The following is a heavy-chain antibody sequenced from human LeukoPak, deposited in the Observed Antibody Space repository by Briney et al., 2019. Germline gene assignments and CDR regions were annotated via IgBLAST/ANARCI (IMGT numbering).Heavy chain of an antibody. D-gene: IGHD3-22*01. Sequence: SGGSLRLSCAASGFTFSSYGMSWVRQAPGKGLEWVSTISGSGGSTYYADSVKGRFTISRDNSKNTLSLQMNSLRAEDTAVYYCAKHMIVVVGPLDYWGQGTLVTVSS. J-gene: IGHJ4*02. CDR3: AKHMIVVVGPLDY. V-gene: IGHV3-23*01. CDR2: ISGSGGST. CDR1: GFTFSSYG.